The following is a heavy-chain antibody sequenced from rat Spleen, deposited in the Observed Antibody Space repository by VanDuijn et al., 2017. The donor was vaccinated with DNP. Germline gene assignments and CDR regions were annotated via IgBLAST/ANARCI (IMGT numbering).Heavy chain of an antibody. J-gene: IGHJ2*01. D-gene: IGHD1-11*01. CDR1: GITFRDYY. CDR2: LSFDGTTS. V-gene: IGHV5-20*01. Sequence: EVQLVESGGGLVQPGRSLKLSCAASGITFRDYYMAWVRQAPTRGLEWVASLSFDGTTSYYRDSVKGRFTISRDNGKNTLFLQMDNLRSEDTATYYCATLGGIIYDFWGQGVLVTVSS. CDR3: ATLGGIIYDF.